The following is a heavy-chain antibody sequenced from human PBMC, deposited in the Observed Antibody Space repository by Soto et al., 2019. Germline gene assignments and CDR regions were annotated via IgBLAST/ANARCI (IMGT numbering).Heavy chain of an antibody. V-gene: IGHV4-59*01. Sequence: SETLSLTCTVSGGSISSYYWSWIQQPPGKGLEWIGYIYYSGSTNYNPSLKSRVTISVDTSKNQFSLKLSSVTAADTAVYYCARNRGSGYGNYYYYYMDVWGKGTTVTVSS. J-gene: IGHJ6*03. CDR2: IYYSGST. CDR3: ARNRGSGYGNYYYYYMDV. CDR1: GGSISSYY. D-gene: IGHD5-12*01.